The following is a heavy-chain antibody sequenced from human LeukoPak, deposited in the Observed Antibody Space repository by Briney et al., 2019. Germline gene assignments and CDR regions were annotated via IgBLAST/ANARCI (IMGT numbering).Heavy chain of an antibody. CDR2: ISGSSGSM. D-gene: IGHD3-10*01. J-gene: IGHJ4*02. CDR1: GFTFSSNS. V-gene: IGHV3-23*01. CDR3: ARNLWDGSGSYYNY. Sequence: GGSLRLSCAASGFTFSSNSMTWVRQAPGKGLEWVSAISGSSGSMYYADSVKGRFTISRDNSKNTLYLQMNSLRAEDTAVYYCARNLWDGSGSYYNYWGQGTLVTVSS.